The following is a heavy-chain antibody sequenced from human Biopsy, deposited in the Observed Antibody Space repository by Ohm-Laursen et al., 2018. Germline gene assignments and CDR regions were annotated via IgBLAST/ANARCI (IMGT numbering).Heavy chain of an antibody. CDR2: IDVSDYNT. CDR1: GFTFYTYA. V-gene: IGHV3-23*01. Sequence: SLRLSCAASGFTFYTYAMNWVRQAPGKGLEWVAHIDVSDYNTYYADSVRGRFTISRGNSKQMVHLEINSLTADDTAVYYCVKQWGGYNFDSWGQGTLVTVSS. CDR3: VKQWGGYNFDS. J-gene: IGHJ5*01. D-gene: IGHD1-14*01.